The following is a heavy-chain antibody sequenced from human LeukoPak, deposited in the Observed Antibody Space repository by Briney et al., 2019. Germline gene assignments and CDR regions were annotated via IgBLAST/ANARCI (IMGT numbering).Heavy chain of an antibody. CDR1: GFDVSSHH. CDR3: AKAVGSSSWYGVD. Sequence: GGSLRLSCAASGFDVSSHHMVWVRQARGKGLEWVSVTYTRGNSYYTDSVKGRFIISRDTSKNTMDLQMNSLRPEDTAVYYCAKAVGSSSWYGVDWGQGTLVTVSS. V-gene: IGHV3-53*01. CDR2: TYTRGNS. D-gene: IGHD6-13*01. J-gene: IGHJ4*02.